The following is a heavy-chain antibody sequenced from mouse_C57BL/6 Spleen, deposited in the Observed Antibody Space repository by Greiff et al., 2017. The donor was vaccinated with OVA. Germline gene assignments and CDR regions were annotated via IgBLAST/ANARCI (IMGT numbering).Heavy chain of an antibody. Sequence: VKLMESGAELVRPGASVTLSCKASGYTFTDYEMHWVKQTPVHGLEWIGAIDPETGGTAYNQKFKGKAILTADKSSSTAYMELRSLTSEDSAVYYCTRVSYGSSYYFDYWGQGTTLTVSS. J-gene: IGHJ2*01. CDR1: GYTFTDYE. CDR2: IDPETGGT. D-gene: IGHD1-1*01. V-gene: IGHV1-15*01. CDR3: TRVSYGSSYYFDY.